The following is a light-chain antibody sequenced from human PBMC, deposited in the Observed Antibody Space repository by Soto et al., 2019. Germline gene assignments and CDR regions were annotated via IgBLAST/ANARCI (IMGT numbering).Light chain of an antibody. J-gene: IGKJ3*01. Sequence: DIQMTQSPSSLSASVGDRVTMTCRASQSISSYLNWYQQKPGKAPKLLIYAAYSLQSRVPSRFSGSGSGTDFTLTISSLQPEDFATYYCLQHSSYPFTFGPGT. CDR3: LQHSSYPFT. CDR2: AAY. CDR1: QSISSY. V-gene: IGKV1-39*01.